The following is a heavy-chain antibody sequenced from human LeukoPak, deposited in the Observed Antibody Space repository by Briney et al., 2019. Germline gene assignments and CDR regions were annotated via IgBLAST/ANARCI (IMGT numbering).Heavy chain of an antibody. CDR3: ARSYSNHLFGMDV. CDR1: GFTVSSYY. J-gene: IGHJ6*02. CDR2: IYSGGST. D-gene: IGHD4-11*01. Sequence: GGSLRLSCAASGFTVSSYYMAWVRQAPGKGLEWVSVIYSGGSTYYADSVKGRVAISRDNSNNTVFLQMNIVRAEDTAVYYCARSYSNHLFGMDVWGQGTTVTVSS. V-gene: IGHV3-66*01.